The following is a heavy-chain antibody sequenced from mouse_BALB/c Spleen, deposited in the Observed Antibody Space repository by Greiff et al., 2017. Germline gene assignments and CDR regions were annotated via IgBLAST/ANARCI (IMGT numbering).Heavy chain of an antibody. J-gene: IGHJ4*01. CDR3: AREGELYAMDY. V-gene: IGHV5-6-5*01. Sequence: DVKLVESGGGLVKPGGSLKLSCAASGFTFSSYAMSWVRQTPEKRLEWVASISSGGSTYYPDSVKGRFTISRDNARNILYLQMSSLRSEDTAMYYCAREGELYAMDYWGQGTSVTVSS. CDR2: ISSGGST. D-gene: IGHD2-13*01. CDR1: GFTFSSYA.